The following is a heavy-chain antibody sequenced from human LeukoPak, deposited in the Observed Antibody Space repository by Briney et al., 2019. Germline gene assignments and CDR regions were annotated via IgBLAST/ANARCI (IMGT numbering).Heavy chain of an antibody. CDR2: ISSSSSYM. CDR1: GFTFSSYS. Sequence: GGSLRLSCAASGFTFSSYSMNWVRQAPGKGLEWVSSISSSSSYMYYADSVKGRFTISRDNAKNSLYLQMNSLRAEDTAVYYCARGKIDAFDIWGQGTMVTVSS. V-gene: IGHV3-21*01. CDR3: ARGKIDAFDI. J-gene: IGHJ3*02.